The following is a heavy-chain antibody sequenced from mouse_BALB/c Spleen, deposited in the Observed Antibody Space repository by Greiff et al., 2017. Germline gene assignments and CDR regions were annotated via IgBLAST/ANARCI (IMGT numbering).Heavy chain of an antibody. CDR1: GFTFSSYA. Sequence: DVKLVESGGGLVKPGGSLKLSCAASGFTFSSYAMSWVRQSPEKRLEWVAEISSGGSYTYYPDTVTGRFTISRDNAKNTLYLEMSSLRSEDTAMYYCARALLRPAMDYWGQGTSVTVSS. CDR2: ISSGGSYT. V-gene: IGHV5-9-4*01. J-gene: IGHJ4*01. D-gene: IGHD1-2*01. CDR3: ARALLRPAMDY.